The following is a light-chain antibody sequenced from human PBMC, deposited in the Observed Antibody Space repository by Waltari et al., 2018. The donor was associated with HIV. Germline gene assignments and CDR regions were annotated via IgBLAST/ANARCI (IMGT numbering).Light chain of an antibody. CDR2: QDS. V-gene: IGLV3-1*01. CDR1: KLGAKY. CDR3: QAWDSSTDYV. Sequence: SYELTQPPSVSVSPGQTASITCSGDKLGAKYACWYQQKPGQSPVLVIYQDSKRPSSIPERFSGSNSGNTATLTISGTQAMDEADYYCQAWDSSTDYVFGTGTKVTVL. J-gene: IGLJ1*01.